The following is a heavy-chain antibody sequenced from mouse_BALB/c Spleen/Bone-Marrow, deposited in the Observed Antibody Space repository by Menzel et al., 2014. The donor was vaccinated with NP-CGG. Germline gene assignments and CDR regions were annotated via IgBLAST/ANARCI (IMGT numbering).Heavy chain of an antibody. CDR3: ARGGNWDGFDY. J-gene: IGHJ3*01. Sequence: SGAELANPGASVKSSCTASGYTFTSYWMHCVKQMPGLGLDWIGYINPSTGYTEYNQKFKDKATLTADKSSSTAYMQLSSQTSEDSAVYYCARGGNWDGFDYWGQGTLVTIS. CDR2: INPSTGYT. V-gene: IGHV1-7*01. CDR1: GYTFTSYW. D-gene: IGHD4-1*01.